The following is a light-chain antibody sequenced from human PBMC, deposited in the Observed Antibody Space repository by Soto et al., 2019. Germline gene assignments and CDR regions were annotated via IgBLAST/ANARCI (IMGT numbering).Light chain of an antibody. CDR1: QSVGSN. V-gene: IGKV3D-15*01. CDR3: QQYNHWPPWT. Sequence: EVVMTQSPATLPVSLGGRVTLSCRASQSVGSNLAWYQQKPGQPPRLLIYEASNRDTGVPTRFSGSGPGTEFTLTITSLQSEDFAVYYCQQYNHWPPWTFGQGTKVDI. CDR2: EAS. J-gene: IGKJ1*01.